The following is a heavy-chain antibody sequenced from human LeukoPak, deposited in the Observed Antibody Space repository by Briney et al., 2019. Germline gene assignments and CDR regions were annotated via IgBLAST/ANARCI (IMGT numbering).Heavy chain of an antibody. J-gene: IGHJ6*02. D-gene: IGHD2-15*01. V-gene: IGHV4-34*01. CDR1: GGSFSGYY. Sequence: SETLSLTCAVYGGSFSGYYWSWIRQPPGKGLEWIGEINHSGSTNYNPSLKSRVTISLDTSKSQFSLKLSSVTAADTAVYYCAKGLGFSSGGSCYSHYYYYYGMDVWGQGTSVTVSS. CDR2: INHSGST. CDR3: AKGLGFSSGGSCYSHYYYYYGMDV.